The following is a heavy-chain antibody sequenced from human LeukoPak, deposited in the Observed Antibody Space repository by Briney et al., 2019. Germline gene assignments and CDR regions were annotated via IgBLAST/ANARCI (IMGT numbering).Heavy chain of an antibody. CDR1: GGSFSGYY. V-gene: IGHV4-34*01. CDR3: ARDWFRAMIVGEGWFDP. CDR2: VYHTGST. J-gene: IGHJ5*02. D-gene: IGHD3-22*01. Sequence: SETLSLTCAVYGGSFSGYYWSCIRQPPGKGLEWIGEVYHTGSTNYNPSLKSRVTISVDTSKNQFSLKLSSVTAADTAVYYCARDWFRAMIVGEGWFDPWGQGTLVTVSS.